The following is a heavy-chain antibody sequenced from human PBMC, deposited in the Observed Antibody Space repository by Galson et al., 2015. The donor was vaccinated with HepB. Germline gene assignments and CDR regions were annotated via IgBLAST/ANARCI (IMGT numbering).Heavy chain of an antibody. CDR1: GFTFSSYA. J-gene: IGHJ6*02. CDR3: AKVRSYNYYGMDV. V-gene: IGHV3-23*01. CDR2: ISGSGGST. Sequence: SLRLSCAASGFTFSSYAMSWVRQAPGKGLEWVSAISGSGGSTYYADSAKVRFTISRDNSKNTLYLQMNSLRAEDTAVYYCAKVRSYNYYGMDVWGQGTTVTVSS.